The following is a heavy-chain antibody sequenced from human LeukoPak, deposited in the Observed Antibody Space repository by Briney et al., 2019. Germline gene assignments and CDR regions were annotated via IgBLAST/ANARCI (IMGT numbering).Heavy chain of an antibody. CDR3: ATSITMIVVVIGYSQH. CDR1: GYTLTELS. J-gene: IGHJ1*01. V-gene: IGHV1-24*01. Sequence: ASVKVSCKVSGYTLTELSMHWVRQAPGKGLEWMGGFDPEDGETIYAQKFQGRVTMTEDTSTDTAYMELSSLRSEDTAVYYCATSITMIVVVIGYSQHWGQGTLVTVPS. CDR2: FDPEDGET. D-gene: IGHD3-22*01.